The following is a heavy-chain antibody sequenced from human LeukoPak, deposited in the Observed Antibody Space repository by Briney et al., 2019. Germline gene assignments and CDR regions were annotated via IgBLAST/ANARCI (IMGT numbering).Heavy chain of an antibody. J-gene: IGHJ4*02. CDR3: ARVTTSGSYKFDN. CDR1: GFTVSSNY. D-gene: IGHD3-10*01. V-gene: IGHV3-53*01. Sequence: PGGSLRLSCAASGFTVSSNYISWVRQAPGKGLEWVSLIYTSGSTYYADSEKGRFTISRDNSKNTLYLQMNSLRAEDTAVYYCARVTTSGSYKFDNWGQGTLVTVSS. CDR2: IYTSGST.